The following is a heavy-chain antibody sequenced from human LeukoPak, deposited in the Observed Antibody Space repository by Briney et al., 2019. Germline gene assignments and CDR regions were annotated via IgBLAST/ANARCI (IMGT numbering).Heavy chain of an antibody. Sequence: ASVRVSFKASGYTFTVYYMHWGRQAPGQGREGRGGINPNSGGTNYAQKFQGRVTMTSDTSISTAYMELSRLRSDDTAVYYCARGRLERRVGFFYWGQGTLVTVSS. CDR2: INPNSGGT. CDR3: ARGRLERRVGFFY. CDR1: GYTFTVYY. V-gene: IGHV1-2*02. J-gene: IGHJ4*02. D-gene: IGHD1-1*01.